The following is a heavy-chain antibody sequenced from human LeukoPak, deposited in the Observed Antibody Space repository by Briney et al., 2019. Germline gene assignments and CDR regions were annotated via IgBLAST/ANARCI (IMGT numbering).Heavy chain of an antibody. CDR1: GGSISSGSDF. Sequence: SQTLSLTCTVCGGSISSGSDFWSWVRQPAGKGLEWIGRIYTSGSTNYNPSLKSRVTISVDTSKNQFSLKLSSVTAADTAVYYCASGYGDAFDLWGQGTMVTVSS. CDR3: ASGYGDAFDL. D-gene: IGHD3-22*01. CDR2: IYTSGST. J-gene: IGHJ3*01. V-gene: IGHV4-61*02.